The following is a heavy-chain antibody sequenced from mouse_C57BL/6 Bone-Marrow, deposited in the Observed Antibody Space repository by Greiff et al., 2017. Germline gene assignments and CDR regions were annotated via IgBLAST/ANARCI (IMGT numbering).Heavy chain of an antibody. V-gene: IGHV5-6*02. CDR2: ISSGGSYT. CDR3: ARRDSLYYYGSSLFAY. Sequence: EVNVVESGGDLVKPGGSLKLSCAASGFTFSSYGMSWVRQTPDKRLEWVATISSGGSYTYYPDSVKGRFTLSRDNAKNTLYLQMSSLKSEDTAMYYCARRDSLYYYGSSLFAYWGQGTLVTVSA. CDR1: GFTFSSYG. D-gene: IGHD1-1*01. J-gene: IGHJ3*01.